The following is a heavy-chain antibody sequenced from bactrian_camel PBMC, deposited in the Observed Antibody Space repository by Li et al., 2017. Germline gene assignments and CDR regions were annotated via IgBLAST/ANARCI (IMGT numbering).Heavy chain of an antibody. CDR2: ITSDGRV. D-gene: IGHD6*01. Sequence: QVQLVESGGGSAQVGGSLRLTCVASGYTPSRYCMGWFRQYPGKEREGVAAITSDGRVSYADSVKGRFTISRDNAKNTLYLQMNSLKTEDTAVYYCATALYGGSWYELSPNQGVGYWGQGTQVTVS. CDR3: ATALYGGSWYELSPNQGVGY. CDR1: GYTPSRYC. J-gene: IGHJ6*01. V-gene: IGHV3S55*01.